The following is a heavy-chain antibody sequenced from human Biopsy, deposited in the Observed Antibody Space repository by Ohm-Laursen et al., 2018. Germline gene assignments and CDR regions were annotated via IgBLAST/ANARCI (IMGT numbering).Heavy chain of an antibody. Sequence: SDTLSLTCAVSGGSFTGHYWTWIRQPPGKGLEWIGEINHNGSTNYNPSLKSRVTLSVDTSKKQFSLKVNSVTAADTAMYYCASVVLGPTNDAFDLWGQGTMVVVSS. V-gene: IGHV4-34*01. CDR2: INHNGST. CDR1: GGSFTGHY. CDR3: ASVVLGPTNDAFDL. D-gene: IGHD3-22*01. J-gene: IGHJ3*01.